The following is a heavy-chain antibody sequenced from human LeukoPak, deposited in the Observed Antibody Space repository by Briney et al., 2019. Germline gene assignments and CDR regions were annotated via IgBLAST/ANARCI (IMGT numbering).Heavy chain of an antibody. CDR2: IYYSGST. J-gene: IGHJ4*02. D-gene: IGHD3-22*01. V-gene: IGHV4-59*01. Sequence: KPSETLSLTCTVSGGSISSYYWSWIRQPPGKGLEWIGYIYYSGSTNYNPSLKSRVTISVDTSKNQFSLKLSSVTAADTAVYYCARAYYYDSSGYFGYWGQGTLVTVPS. CDR3: ARAYYYDSSGYFGY. CDR1: GGSISSYY.